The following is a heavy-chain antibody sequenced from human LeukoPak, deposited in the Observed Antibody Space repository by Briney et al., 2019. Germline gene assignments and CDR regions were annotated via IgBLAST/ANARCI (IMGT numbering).Heavy chain of an antibody. D-gene: IGHD6-13*01. Sequence: SETLSLTCTVSGGSISSYYWSWIRQPPGKGLEWIGYIYYSGSTNYNPSLKSRVTISVDTSKNQFSLKLSSVTAADAAVYYCARDRGYSSSWTYWYFDLWGRGTLLTVSS. CDR3: ARDRGYSSSWTYWYFDL. CDR1: GGSISSYY. CDR2: IYYSGST. J-gene: IGHJ2*01. V-gene: IGHV4-59*01.